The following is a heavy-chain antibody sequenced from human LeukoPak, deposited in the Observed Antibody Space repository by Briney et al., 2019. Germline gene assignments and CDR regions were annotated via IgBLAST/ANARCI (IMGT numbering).Heavy chain of an antibody. Sequence: GESLKISCKGSGFSFTSYWIGWVRQMPGKGLEWMGIIYPGDSDTRYSPSFQGQVTISADKSISTAYLQWSSLKASDTAMYYCARHRGGDYGDYVGDYWGQGTLVTVSS. D-gene: IGHD4-17*01. CDR2: IYPGDSDT. CDR3: ARHRGGDYGDYVGDY. J-gene: IGHJ4*02. V-gene: IGHV5-51*01. CDR1: GFSFTSYW.